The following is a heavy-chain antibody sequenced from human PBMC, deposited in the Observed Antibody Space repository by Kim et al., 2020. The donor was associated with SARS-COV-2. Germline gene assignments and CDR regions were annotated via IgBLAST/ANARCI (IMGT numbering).Heavy chain of an antibody. V-gene: IGHV3-30*09. J-gene: IGHJ5*02. CDR3: ARDYYGSGSFGWFDP. Sequence: DSVKGRFVISRDNSQNTVYLEMNSLTTEDTAVYYCARDYYGSGSFGWFDPWGQGTLVTVSS. D-gene: IGHD3-10*01.